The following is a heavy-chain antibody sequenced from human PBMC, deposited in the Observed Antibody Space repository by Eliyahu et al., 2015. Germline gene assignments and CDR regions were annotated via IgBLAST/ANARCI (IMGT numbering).Heavy chain of an antibody. CDR1: XXXFSTXA. V-gene: IGHV1-69*01. D-gene: IGHD6-19*01. Sequence: QVQLVQSGAEVKKPGSSVKVSCXASXXXFSTXAFSWVRQAPGQGLEWMGGITPMFGTAKYAQKFQDRITITADESTSTAYMELNSLRSEDTAVYYCSRPSADNSGISKPFDYWGQGTLVTVSS. J-gene: IGHJ4*02. CDR2: ITPMFGTA. CDR3: SRPSADNSGISKPFDY.